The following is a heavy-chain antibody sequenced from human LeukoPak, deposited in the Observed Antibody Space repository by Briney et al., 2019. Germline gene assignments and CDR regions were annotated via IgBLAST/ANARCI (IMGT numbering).Heavy chain of an antibody. D-gene: IGHD5-24*01. V-gene: IGHV3-48*04. J-gene: IGHJ4*02. Sequence: GGSLRLSCAASGFTFSSYWMSWVRQAPGKGLEWVSYISSSGSTISYADSVKGRFTISRDNAMNSLYLQMNSLRVEDTAVYYCARYRDGYTYFDYWGQGTLVTVSS. CDR1: GFTFSSYW. CDR2: ISSSGSTI. CDR3: ARYRDGYTYFDY.